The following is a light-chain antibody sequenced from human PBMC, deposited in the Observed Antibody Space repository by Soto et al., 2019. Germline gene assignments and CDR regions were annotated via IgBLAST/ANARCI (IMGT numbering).Light chain of an antibody. V-gene: IGLV2-14*01. J-gene: IGLJ2*01. CDR3: SSYTSSSHVV. CDR1: SSDAGGYNY. Sequence: QSALTQPASVSGSPGQSITISCTGTSSDAGGYNYVSWYQQHPGKAPKLMIYDVSNRPSGVSNRFSGSKSGNTASLTISGLQAEAEADYYCSSYTSSSHVVFGGGTKLTVL. CDR2: DVS.